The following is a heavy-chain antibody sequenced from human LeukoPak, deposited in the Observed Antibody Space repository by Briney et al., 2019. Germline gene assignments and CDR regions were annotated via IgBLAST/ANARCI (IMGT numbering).Heavy chain of an antibody. V-gene: IGHV3-48*03. CDR3: ARTPADYYDSSGYYAH. CDR1: GFTFSSYE. D-gene: IGHD3-22*01. J-gene: IGHJ4*02. CDR2: ISSSGSTI. Sequence: PGGSLRLPCAASGFTFSSYEMNWVRQAPGKGLEWVSYISSSGSTIYYADSVKRRFTISRDNAKNSLYLQMNSLRAEDTAVYYCARTPADYYDSSGYYAHGGQGTLVTVSS.